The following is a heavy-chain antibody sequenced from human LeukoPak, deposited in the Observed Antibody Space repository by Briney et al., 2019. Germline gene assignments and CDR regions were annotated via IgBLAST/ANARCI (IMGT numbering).Heavy chain of an antibody. V-gene: IGHV4-59*01. J-gene: IGHJ6*02. D-gene: IGHD3-10*01. CDR1: GASISSYY. CDR2: IYYSGST. CDR3: ARCSYYDSGSYFYGMDV. Sequence: PSETLSLTCTVSGASISSYYWSWIRQPPGKGLEWIGYIYYSGSTNYNPSLKSRVTISIDTSKNQFSLKLNSVTAADTAVYYCARCSYYDSGSYFYGMDVWGQGTTVTVS.